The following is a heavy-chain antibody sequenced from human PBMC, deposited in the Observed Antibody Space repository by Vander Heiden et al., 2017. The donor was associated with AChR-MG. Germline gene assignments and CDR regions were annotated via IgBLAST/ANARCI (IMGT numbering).Heavy chain of an antibody. D-gene: IGHD6-19*01. V-gene: IGHV1-69*04. CDR3: ASIAVAGTTVGNFDY. J-gene: IGHJ4*02. CDR1: GGTFSSYA. CDR2: IIPSLGIA. Sequence: QVQLVQSGAEVKKPGSSVKVSCKASGGTFSSYAISWVRQAPGQGLEWMGRIIPSLGIANYAQKFQGRVTITADKSTSTAYMELSSLRSEDTAVYYCASIAVAGTTVGNFDYWGQGTLVTVSS.